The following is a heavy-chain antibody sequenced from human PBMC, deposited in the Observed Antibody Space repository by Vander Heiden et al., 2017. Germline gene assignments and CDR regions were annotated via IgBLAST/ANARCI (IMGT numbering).Heavy chain of an antibody. Sequence: EVSLVESGGGLIQPGGSLRLSCEGDGFLVTSYYMAGVRQAPGKGLEWLSLIHTSGETYYSESVKGRCTISRVNVKNTVYLQIDDLRGDDAAVYYCARGGFGNKKEKPFDHWGQGALVTVSS. CDR1: GFLVTSYY. D-gene: IGHD2-15*01. J-gene: IGHJ4*02. V-gene: IGHV3-53*01. CDR2: IHTSGET. CDR3: ARGGFGNKKEKPFDH.